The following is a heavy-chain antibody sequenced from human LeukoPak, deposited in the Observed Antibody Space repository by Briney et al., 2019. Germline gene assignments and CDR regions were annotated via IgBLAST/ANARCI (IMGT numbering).Heavy chain of an antibody. J-gene: IGHJ4*02. D-gene: IGHD2-15*01. CDR3: ARDLVGSIDY. CDR2: IYSSGST. CDR1: GGSISSYY. V-gene: IGHV4-59*01. Sequence: TSETLSLTCTVSGGSISSYYWSWIRQPPGKGLEWIGYIYSSGSTKYSPSLKSRVTISVDTSKNQFSLKLSSVTAADTAVYYCARDLVGSIDYWGQGTLVTVSS.